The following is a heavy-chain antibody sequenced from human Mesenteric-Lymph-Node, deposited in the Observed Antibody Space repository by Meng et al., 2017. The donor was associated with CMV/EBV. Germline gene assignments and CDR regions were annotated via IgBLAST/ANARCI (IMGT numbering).Heavy chain of an antibody. V-gene: IGHV3-30*02. D-gene: IGHD6-19*01. Sequence: GGSLRLSCAASGFTFSSYGMHWVRQAPGKGLEWVAFIRYDGSNKYYADSVKGRFTISRDNSKNTLYLQMNSLRAEDTAVYYCARLSGSRHRNYYYGMDVWGQGTTVTVSS. J-gene: IGHJ6*02. CDR2: IRYDGSNK. CDR1: GFTFSSYG. CDR3: ARLSGSRHRNYYYGMDV.